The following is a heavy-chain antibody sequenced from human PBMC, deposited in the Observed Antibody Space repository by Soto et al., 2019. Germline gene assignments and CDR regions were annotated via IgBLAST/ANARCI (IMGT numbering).Heavy chain of an antibody. CDR3: ARTTGIFGGVIHS. D-gene: IGHD3-16*02. V-gene: IGHV5-51*01. Sequence: GESLKISCKGSGYSFTSYWIGWVRQMPGKGLEWMGTNYPGDSDIRYSPSFQGQVTISADKSISTAYLQWSSLKASDTAMYYCARTTGIFGGVIHSWGQGTLVTVSS. CDR1: GYSFTSYW. CDR2: NYPGDSDI. J-gene: IGHJ4*02.